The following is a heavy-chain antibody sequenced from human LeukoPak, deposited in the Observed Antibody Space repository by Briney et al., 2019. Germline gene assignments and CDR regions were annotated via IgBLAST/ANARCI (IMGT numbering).Heavy chain of an antibody. D-gene: IGHD3-22*01. Sequence: SETLSLTCAVYGGSFSGYYWSWIRQPPGKGLEWIGEINHSGSTNYNPSLKSRVTISVDTSKNQFSLKLSSVTAADTAVYYCARGGFDYYDSSGLRENYFDYWGQGTLVTVSS. V-gene: IGHV4-34*01. CDR2: INHSGST. CDR1: GGSFSGYY. J-gene: IGHJ4*02. CDR3: ARGGFDYYDSSGLRENYFDY.